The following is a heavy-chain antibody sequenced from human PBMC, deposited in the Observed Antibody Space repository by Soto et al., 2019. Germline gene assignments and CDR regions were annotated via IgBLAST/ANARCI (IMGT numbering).Heavy chain of an antibody. V-gene: IGHV4-59*08. CDR2: IYYSGST. CDR3: ASFPRQMETSLCFHS. J-gene: IGHJ5*01. CDR1: GGSINSYY. D-gene: IGHD1-1*01. Sequence: SETLSLTCTVSGGSINSYYWSWLRQPPGRGLEWIGYIYYSGSTNYNPSLKSRVTISVDTSKKQFSLNLSPVTAADTAVYFCASFPRQMETSLCFHSWGPGTLVTV.